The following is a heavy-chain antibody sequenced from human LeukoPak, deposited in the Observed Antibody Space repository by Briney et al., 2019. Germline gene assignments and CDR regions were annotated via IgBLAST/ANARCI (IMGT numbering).Heavy chain of an antibody. CDR1: GFTFSSYA. J-gene: IGHJ3*02. CDR3: ARDGIGDAFDI. CDR2: ISYDGSNK. V-gene: IGHV3-30-3*01. Sequence: GGSLRLSCAASGFTFSSYAMHWVRQAPGKGLEWVAVISYDGSNKYYADSVKGRFTISRDNSKNTLYLQMNSLRAEDTAVYYCARDGIGDAFDIWGQGTMVTVSS. D-gene: IGHD1-26*01.